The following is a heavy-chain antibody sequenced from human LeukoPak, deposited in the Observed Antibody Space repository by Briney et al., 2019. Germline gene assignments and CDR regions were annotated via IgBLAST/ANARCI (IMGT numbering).Heavy chain of an antibody. CDR2: ISWNSGSI. J-gene: IGHJ4*02. V-gene: IGHV3-9*01. CDR1: GFTFDDYA. Sequence: PGGSLRLSCAASGFTFDDYAMHWVRQAPGKGLEWVSGISWNSGSIGYADSVKGRFTISRDNTKSSLYLQMNSLRAEDTALYYCAKDRHWGQGTLVTVSS. CDR3: AKDRH.